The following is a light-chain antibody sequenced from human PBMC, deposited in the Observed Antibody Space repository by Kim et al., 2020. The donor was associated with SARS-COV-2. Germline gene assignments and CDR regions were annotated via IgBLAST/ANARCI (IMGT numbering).Light chain of an antibody. Sequence: GQSITISCTGTSSDVGGYNYVSWYQQHPGKAPKLMIYDASNRPSGVSNLFSGSKSGNTASLTISGLQAEDEADYYCSSYTSSSTRVFGTGTKVTVL. CDR1: SSDVGGYNY. V-gene: IGLV2-14*03. J-gene: IGLJ1*01. CDR3: SSYTSSSTRV. CDR2: DAS.